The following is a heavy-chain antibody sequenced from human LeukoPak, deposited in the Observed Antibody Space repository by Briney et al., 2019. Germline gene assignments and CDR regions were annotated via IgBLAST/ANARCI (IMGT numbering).Heavy chain of an antibody. D-gene: IGHD3-22*01. CDR2: INDSGST. CDR3: ARVIDYDISGYYLGY. CDR1: GGSFSGYY. Sequence: SETLSLTCAVYGGSFSGYYWSWIRQPPGKGVEWIGEINDSGSTSCSPSLKSRVSISVDTSKNQFSLKLSSVTAADTAVYYCARVIDYDISGYYLGYWGQGNRVTVSS. V-gene: IGHV4-34*01. J-gene: IGHJ4*02.